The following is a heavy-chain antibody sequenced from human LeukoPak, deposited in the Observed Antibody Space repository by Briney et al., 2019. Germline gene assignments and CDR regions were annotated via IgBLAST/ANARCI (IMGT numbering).Heavy chain of an antibody. Sequence: PSETLSLTCAVYGGSFSGYYWSWIRQPPGKGLEWIGEINHSGSANYNPSLKSRVTISVDTSKNQFSLKLSSVTAADTAVYYCARDRSYQNNWFDPWGQGTLVTVSS. CDR3: ARDRSYQNNWFDP. J-gene: IGHJ5*02. CDR1: GGSFSGYY. V-gene: IGHV4-34*01. CDR2: INHSGSA. D-gene: IGHD3-10*01.